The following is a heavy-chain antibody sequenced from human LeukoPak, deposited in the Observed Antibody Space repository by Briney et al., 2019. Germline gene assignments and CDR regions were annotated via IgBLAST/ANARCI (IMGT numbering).Heavy chain of an antibody. J-gene: IGHJ3*02. D-gene: IGHD3-22*01. CDR3: ARDSPDYYDSSGYYWNAFGT. CDR1: GYTFTSYG. Sequence: GASVKVSCKASGYTFTSYGISWVRQAPGQGLEWMGWISGYNGNTNYAQKLQGRVTMTTDTSTSTAYMELRSLRSDDTAVYYCARDSPDYYDSSGYYWNAFGTWGQGTMVTVSS. V-gene: IGHV1-18*01. CDR2: ISGYNGNT.